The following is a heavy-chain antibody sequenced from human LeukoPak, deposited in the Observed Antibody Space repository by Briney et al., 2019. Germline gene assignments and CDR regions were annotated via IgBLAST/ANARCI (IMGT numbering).Heavy chain of an antibody. J-gene: IGHJ4*02. CDR1: GLXFSSYD. D-gene: IGHD2-2*01. CDR2: ISNSGNTI. V-gene: IGHV3-48*03. Sequence: GGSLRLSCVGSGLXFSSYDMNWVRQAPGKGLEWISNISNSGNTIYYADSVKGRFTISRDNAKNSLYLQMNSLRAEDTAVYYCDTRPRYWGQGTLVTVSS. CDR3: DTRPRY.